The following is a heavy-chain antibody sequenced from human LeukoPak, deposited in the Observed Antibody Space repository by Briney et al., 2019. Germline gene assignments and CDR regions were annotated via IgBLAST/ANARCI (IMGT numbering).Heavy chain of an antibody. CDR3: ARDLCYCTGGTCYPNWFDP. CDR2: MNSGNDNT. CDR1: GYTFPSYA. J-gene: IGHJ5*02. Sequence: GASVNGSFKAPGYTFPSYAMHWVRPAPGQRLEWMGWMNSGNDNTKYSQKFPGRVTITRDTSASTAYMELSSLRSEDTAVYYCARDLCYCTGGTCYPNWFDPWGQGTLVTVSS. D-gene: IGHD2-15*01. V-gene: IGHV1-3*01.